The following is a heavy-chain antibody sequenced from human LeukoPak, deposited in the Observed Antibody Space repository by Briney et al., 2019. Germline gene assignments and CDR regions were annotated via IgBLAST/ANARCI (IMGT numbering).Heavy chain of an antibody. CDR3: ARGKKEGIEMVRGIILNKRYSYMDV. Sequence: PGGSLRLSCAASGFTFSSYSMNWVRQAPGKGLEWVSSISSSSNYIYYADSVKGRFTISRDNAKNSLYLQMNSLRAEDTAVYYCARGKKEGIEMVRGIILNKRYSYMDVWGKGTTVTVSS. V-gene: IGHV3-21*01. D-gene: IGHD3-10*01. J-gene: IGHJ6*03. CDR2: ISSSSNYI. CDR1: GFTFSSYS.